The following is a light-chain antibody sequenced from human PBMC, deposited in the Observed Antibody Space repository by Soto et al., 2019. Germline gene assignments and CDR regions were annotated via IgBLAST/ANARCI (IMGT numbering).Light chain of an antibody. CDR3: QQYNTYAT. CDR2: DAS. J-gene: IGKJ1*01. Sequence: DIPMTQSPSTLSASIGDKITITCRASESISRWLAWYQQKPGKAPKLLIYDASGLESGVPSRFSGSGSGTEFTLTIRSLQPEDSPTYYCQQYNTYATFGQGTKVEI. CDR1: ESISRW. V-gene: IGKV1-5*01.